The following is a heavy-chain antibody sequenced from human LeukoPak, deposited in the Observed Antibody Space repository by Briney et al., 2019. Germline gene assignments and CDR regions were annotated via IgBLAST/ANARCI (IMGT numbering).Heavy chain of an antibody. CDR3: ARDSGEILGNVDI. J-gene: IGHJ3*02. V-gene: IGHV3-33*01. CDR2: IWYDGSKK. CDR1: GFTFSSYG. D-gene: IGHD1-26*01. Sequence: PGRSLRLSCAASGFTFSSYGKHGVRQAPGKGLEWVAVIWYDGSKKYYADAVKGRFTISRDNSKNTLDLQMNSLRAEDTAVYYCARDSGEILGNVDIWGQGTMVTVSS.